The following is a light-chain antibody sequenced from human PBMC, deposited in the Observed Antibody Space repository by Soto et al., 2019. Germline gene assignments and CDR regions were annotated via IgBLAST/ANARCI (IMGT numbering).Light chain of an antibody. J-gene: IGLJ1*01. CDR1: SSDVGRYTY. Sequence: QSALAQPASGSGPPGRSITISCAGTSSDVGRYTYVSWYQQHPGKAPKLIIYDVYNRPSGVSNRFSGSKSGNTASLTISGLQAEDEADYYCTSYTSTSTPYVFGGGTKVTVL. V-gene: IGLV2-14*01. CDR3: TSYTSTSTPYV. CDR2: DVY.